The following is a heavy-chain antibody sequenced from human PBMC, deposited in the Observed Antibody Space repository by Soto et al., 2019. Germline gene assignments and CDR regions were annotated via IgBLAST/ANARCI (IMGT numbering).Heavy chain of an antibody. CDR1: GFSLSTSGMC. D-gene: IGHD6-6*01. CDR2: IDWDDDK. CDR3: ARMVRIAARPDDYYYYYGMDV. J-gene: IGHJ6*02. V-gene: IGHV2-70*01. Sequence: SGPTLVNPTQTLTLTCTFSGFSLSTSGMCVSWIRQPPGKALEWLALIDWDDDKYYSTSLKTRLTISKDTSKNQVVLTMTNMDPVDTATYYCARMVRIAARPDDYYYYYGMDVWGQGTTVTVSS.